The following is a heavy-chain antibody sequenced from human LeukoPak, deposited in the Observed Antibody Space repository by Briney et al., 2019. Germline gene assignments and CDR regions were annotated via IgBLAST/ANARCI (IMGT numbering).Heavy chain of an antibody. D-gene: IGHD6-13*01. CDR2: ISGSGGST. Sequence: GGSLGLSCAASGFTFSSYAMSWVRQAPGKGLEWVSAISGSGGSTYYADSVKGRFTISRDNSKNTLYLQMNSLRAEDTAVYYCAKDPGDSSSWYYFDYWGQGTLVTVSS. CDR3: AKDPGDSSSWYYFDY. V-gene: IGHV3-23*01. J-gene: IGHJ4*02. CDR1: GFTFSSYA.